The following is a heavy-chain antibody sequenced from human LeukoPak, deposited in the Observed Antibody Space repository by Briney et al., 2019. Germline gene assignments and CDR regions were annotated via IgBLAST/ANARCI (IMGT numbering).Heavy chain of an antibody. D-gene: IGHD3-22*01. CDR1: GFTFSTYG. Sequence: GRSLRLACAPAGFTFSTYGMSWVRQAPGKWLEWVSSISGSGVKTYYAESVKGRFTSSRDNSKNTLYLQMNSLRAEDTAVYYCAKDRIRCYDGSSGDVSDIWGQGTMVTVSS. CDR3: AKDRIRCYDGSSGDVSDI. J-gene: IGHJ3*02. V-gene: IGHV3-23*01. CDR2: ISGSGVKT.